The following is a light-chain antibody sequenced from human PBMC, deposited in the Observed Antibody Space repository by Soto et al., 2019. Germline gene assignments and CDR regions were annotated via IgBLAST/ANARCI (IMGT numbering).Light chain of an antibody. V-gene: IGKV1-39*01. CDR3: HQFYTVPLS. CDR1: QYITTY. J-gene: IGKJ4*01. Sequence: DIQMTQSPSSLYASVGDRITITCRASQYITTYVNWYQQKPGKAPKVLIYTTSTLQSGVPSRFSGSGSGTEFTLTISSLHPEDFATYYCHQFYTVPLSFGGGTKVEMK. CDR2: TTS.